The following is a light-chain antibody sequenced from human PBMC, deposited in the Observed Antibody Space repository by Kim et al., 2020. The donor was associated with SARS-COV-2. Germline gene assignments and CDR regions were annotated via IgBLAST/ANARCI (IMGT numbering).Light chain of an antibody. Sequence: GQSITLSCTGTSSDGGGYNAVSWYQQHPGKAPKLMIYDVIKWPSGVSNRFSGSKSGNTASLTISGLQAEDEADYFCSSYTGTSIGIFGGGTQLTVL. CDR2: DVI. CDR1: SSDGGGYNA. J-gene: IGLJ2*01. CDR3: SSYTGTSIGI. V-gene: IGLV2-14*03.